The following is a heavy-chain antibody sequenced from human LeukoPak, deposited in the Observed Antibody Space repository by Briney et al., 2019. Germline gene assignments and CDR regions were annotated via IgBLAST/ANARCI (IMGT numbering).Heavy chain of an antibody. Sequence: ASVKASCKASGYTFTGYGISWVRQAPGQGLEWMGWISAYNGNTNYAQKLQGRVTMTTDTSTSTAYMELRSLRSDDAAVYYCARKGNDFWSGYKLDYWGLGTLVTVSS. CDR1: GYTFTGYG. J-gene: IGHJ4*02. V-gene: IGHV1-18*01. CDR2: ISAYNGNT. CDR3: ARKGNDFWSGYKLDY. D-gene: IGHD3-3*01.